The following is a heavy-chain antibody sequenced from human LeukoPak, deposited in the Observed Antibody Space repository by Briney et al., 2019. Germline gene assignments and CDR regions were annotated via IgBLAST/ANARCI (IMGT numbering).Heavy chain of an antibody. CDR3: ARGESITIFGVVISDFDSGSTGLSPY. CDR2: ISSSSSYI. V-gene: IGHV3-21*01. CDR1: GFTFSSYS. D-gene: IGHD3-3*01. J-gene: IGHJ4*02. Sequence: GGSLRLSCAASGFTFSSYSMNWVRQAPGKGLGWVSSISSSSSYIYYADSVKGRFTISRDNAKNSLYLQINSLRAEDTAVYYCARGESITIFGVVISDFDSGSTGLSPYWGQGTLVTVSS.